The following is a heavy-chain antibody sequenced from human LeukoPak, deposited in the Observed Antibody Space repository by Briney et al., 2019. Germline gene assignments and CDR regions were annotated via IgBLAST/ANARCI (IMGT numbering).Heavy chain of an antibody. CDR1: GFTFSSYS. CDR2: VSSSSSYI. D-gene: IGHD6-19*01. Sequence: GGSLRLSCAASGFTFSSYSMNWVRQAPGKGLEWVSSVSSSSSYIYYADSVKGRFTISRDNAKNSLYLQMNSLRAEDTAVCYCAAHQDSSGWLDWGQGTLVTVSS. J-gene: IGHJ4*02. V-gene: IGHV3-21*01. CDR3: AAHQDSSGWLD.